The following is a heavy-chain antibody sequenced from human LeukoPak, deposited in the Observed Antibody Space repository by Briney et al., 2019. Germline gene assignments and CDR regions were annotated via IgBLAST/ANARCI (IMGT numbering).Heavy chain of an antibody. CDR2: ISGTGGNT. CDR3: AKSSVGGAYGSRSYFLAY. CDR1: GVTLSSYA. V-gene: IGHV3-23*01. Sequence: GGTLTLSCAASGVTLSSYALSWVRQAAGKGLEWVSGISGTGGNTYYAASVKGRLTISRDNSKNTLYPQINSVRADDRALHYWAKSSVGGAYGSRSYFLAYWGQGPLITVSS. J-gene: IGHJ4*02. D-gene: IGHD3-10*01.